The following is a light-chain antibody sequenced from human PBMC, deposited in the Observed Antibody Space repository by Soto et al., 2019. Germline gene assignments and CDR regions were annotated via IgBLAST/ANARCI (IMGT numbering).Light chain of an antibody. J-gene: IGKJ1*01. CDR2: DAS. CDR1: QSISDW. V-gene: IGKV1-5*02. Sequence: DIKMTQFLSPLFASVGARVTFISRASQSISDWLAWFQLKPGKAPKLLIYDASSLESGVPSRFSGSGSGTEFTLTISSLQPDDFATYYCQQYNNYSTFGQGTKVDIK. CDR3: QQYNNYST.